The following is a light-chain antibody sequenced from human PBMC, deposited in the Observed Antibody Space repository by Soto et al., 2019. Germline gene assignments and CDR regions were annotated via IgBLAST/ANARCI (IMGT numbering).Light chain of an antibody. V-gene: IGKV1-9*01. CDR3: QQLRSYPST. CDR1: QDIAIY. Sequence: DIQMTQSPSSLSASLGDRVSMTCRASQDIAIYLAWYQQKPGEAPKLLIYAASTLHGGVPSRFSGSGSGTDFALTITSLQAEDFATYYCQQLRSYPSTFGGGTKVDIK. CDR2: AAS. J-gene: IGKJ4*01.